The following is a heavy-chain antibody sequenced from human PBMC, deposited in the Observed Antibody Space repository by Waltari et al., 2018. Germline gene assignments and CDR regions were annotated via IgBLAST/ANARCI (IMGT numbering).Heavy chain of an antibody. J-gene: IGHJ6*03. CDR3: ARDGCYSYAYYYYMDV. Sequence: EVQLVESGGGLVKPGGSLRLSCAASGFTFSIYSMNWVRQAPGKGLEWVSSISSSSSYIYYADSVKGRFTISRDNAKNSLYLQMNSLRAEDTAVYYCARDGCYSYAYYYYMDVWGKGTTVTVSS. CDR1: GFTFSIYS. V-gene: IGHV3-21*01. D-gene: IGHD5-18*01. CDR2: ISSSSSYI.